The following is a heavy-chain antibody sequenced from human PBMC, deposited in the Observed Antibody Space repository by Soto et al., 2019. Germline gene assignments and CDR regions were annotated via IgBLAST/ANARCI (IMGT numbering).Heavy chain of an antibody. CDR2: IIPIFGTA. D-gene: IGHD3-10*01. V-gene: IGHV1-69*13. J-gene: IGHJ5*02. CDR1: GGTFSSYA. CDR3: ARDPFDYGSGDFDP. Sequence: SVKVSCKASGGTFSSYAISWVRQAPGQGLGWMGGIIPIFGTANYAQKFQGRVTITADESTSTAYMELSSLRSEDTAVYYCARDPFDYGSGDFDPWGQGTLVTVSS.